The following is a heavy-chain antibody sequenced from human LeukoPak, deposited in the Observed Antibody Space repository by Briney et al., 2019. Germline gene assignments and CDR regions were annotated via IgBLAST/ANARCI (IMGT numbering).Heavy chain of an antibody. CDR2: ISSSSSTI. CDR3: ARPTGSGSYGGIFDY. CDR1: GFTFSSYS. J-gene: IGHJ4*02. D-gene: IGHD1-26*01. V-gene: IGHV3-48*01. Sequence: GGSLRLSCAASGFTFSSYSMNWGRQAPGKGLEWVSYISSSSSTIYYADSVKGRFTISRDNAKNSLYLQMNSLRAEDTAVYYCARPTGSGSYGGIFDYWGQGTLVTVSS.